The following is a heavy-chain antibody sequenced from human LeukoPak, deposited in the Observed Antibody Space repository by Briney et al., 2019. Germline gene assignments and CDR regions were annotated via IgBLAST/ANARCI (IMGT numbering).Heavy chain of an antibody. CDR2: IESKTDGGTT. J-gene: IGHJ3*02. CDR1: GLTFSSAW. V-gene: IGHV3-15*04. CDR3: ATTLWDPEADAFDI. D-gene: IGHD1-14*01. Sequence: GGSLRLSCAASGLTFSSAWMSWVREAPGKGLEWVGRIESKTDGGTTDYAAPVKGRFTISRDDSKNTVYLQMNSLKTEDTAVFYCATTLWDPEADAFDIWGQGTKVTVSS.